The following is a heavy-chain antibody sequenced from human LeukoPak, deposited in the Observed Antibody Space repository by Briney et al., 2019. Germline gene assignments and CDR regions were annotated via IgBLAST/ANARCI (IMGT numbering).Heavy chain of an antibody. CDR3: AKDRGVVRGVDY. CDR1: GFTFSAHG. J-gene: IGHJ4*02. Sequence: PGRSLRLSCAASGFTFSAHGMHWVRQAPGKGLEWVALTWYDGSSEYYAASVKGRPTISRDNSKNTLYLQMNSLRAEDTAVYYCAKDRGVVRGVDYWGQGTLVTVSS. V-gene: IGHV3-33*06. CDR2: TWYDGSSE. D-gene: IGHD3-10*01.